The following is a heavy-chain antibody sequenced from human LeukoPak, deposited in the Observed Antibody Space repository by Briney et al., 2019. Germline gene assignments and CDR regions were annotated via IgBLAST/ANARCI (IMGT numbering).Heavy chain of an antibody. Sequence: ASVKVSCKASGYTFTSYGISWVRQAPGQGLEWMGWISAYNGNTNYAQKLQGRVTVTTDTSTSTAYMELRSLRSDDTAVYYCARDLGLRVGYGVNFDYWGQGTLVTVSS. CDR2: ISAYNGNT. CDR3: ARDLGLRVGYGVNFDY. V-gene: IGHV1-18*01. D-gene: IGHD5-18*01. J-gene: IGHJ4*02. CDR1: GYTFTSYG.